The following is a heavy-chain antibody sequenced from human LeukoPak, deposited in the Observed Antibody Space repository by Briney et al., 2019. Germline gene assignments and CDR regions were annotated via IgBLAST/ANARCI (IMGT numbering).Heavy chain of an antibody. J-gene: IGHJ4*02. CDR1: GYSISSGSY. Sequence: SETLSLTCSVSGYSISSGSYWGWIRQPPGKGLEWIGSIHHSGSTYYNPSLKSRVTISVDTSKNHFSLKLTSVTAADTAVYYCARAGSSGYYWGYFDHWGQGTLVTVSS. D-gene: IGHD3-22*01. CDR3: ARAGSSGYYWGYFDH. CDR2: IHHSGST. V-gene: IGHV4-38-2*02.